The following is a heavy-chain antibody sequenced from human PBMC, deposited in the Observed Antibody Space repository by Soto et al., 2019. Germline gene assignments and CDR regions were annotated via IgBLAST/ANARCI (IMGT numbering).Heavy chain of an antibody. CDR2: IYYSGST. Sequence: KPSETLSLTCTVSGGSISSYYWSWIRQPPGKXLEWIGYIYYSGSTNYNPSLKSRVTISVDTSKNQFSLKLSSVTAADTAVYYCARDLREDSRSSRAGRGGMDVWGQGTTVTVSS. J-gene: IGHJ6*02. V-gene: IGHV4-59*01. CDR1: GGSISSYY. CDR3: ARDLREDSRSSRAGRGGMDV. D-gene: IGHD6-6*01.